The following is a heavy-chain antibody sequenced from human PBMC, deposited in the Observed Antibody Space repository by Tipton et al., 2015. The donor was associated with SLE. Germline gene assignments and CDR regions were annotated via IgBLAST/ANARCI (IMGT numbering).Heavy chain of an antibody. CDR2: IYYSGST. J-gene: IGHJ3*02. V-gene: IGHV4-59*11. D-gene: IGHD2-15*01. Sequence: TLSLTCTVSGGSISSHYWCWIRQSPGKGLEWIGYIYYSGSTKYNPSLKSRITISEDTSKNQFSLKLSSVTAADTAVYYCATGGYPDAFDMWGQGTMVTVSS. CDR3: ATGGYPDAFDM. CDR1: GGSISSHY.